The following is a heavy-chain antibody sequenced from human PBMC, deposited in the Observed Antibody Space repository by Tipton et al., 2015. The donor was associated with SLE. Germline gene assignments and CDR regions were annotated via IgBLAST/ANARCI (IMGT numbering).Heavy chain of an antibody. CDR2: IYYNGGT. CDR1: GASISSSDYS. CDR3: ARLVGGYAR. J-gene: IGHJ4*02. V-gene: IGHV4-39*01. Sequence: TLSLTCNVSGASISSSDYSWGWMRQPPGEGLEWIGTIYYNGGTHSNPSLKSRVSISVDTSKNQLSLKLISVTAADTAVYFCARLVGGYARWXQGTLVTVSS. D-gene: IGHD5-12*01.